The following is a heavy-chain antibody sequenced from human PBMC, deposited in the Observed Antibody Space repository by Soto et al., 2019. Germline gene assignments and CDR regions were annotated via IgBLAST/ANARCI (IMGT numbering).Heavy chain of an antibody. J-gene: IGHJ4*02. Sequence: SETLSLTCTVSGGSISSSSYYWGWIRQPPGKGLEWIGSIYYSGSTYYNPSLKSRVTISVDTSKNQFSLKLSSVTAADTAVYYCARDDYYDTSGYLALFDYWGQGTLVTVSS. CDR1: GGSISSSSYY. D-gene: IGHD3-22*01. CDR2: IYYSGST. CDR3: ARDDYYDTSGYLALFDY. V-gene: IGHV4-39*02.